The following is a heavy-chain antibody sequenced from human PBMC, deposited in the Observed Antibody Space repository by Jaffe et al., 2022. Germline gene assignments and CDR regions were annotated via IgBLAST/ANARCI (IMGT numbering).Heavy chain of an antibody. J-gene: IGHJ4*02. Sequence: QVQLVQSGAEVKKPGSSVKVSCKASGGTFSSYAISWVRQAPGQGLEWMGGIIPIFGTANYAQKFQGRVTITADESTSTAYMELSSLRSEDTAVYYCARAPYDYIWGSYGGYFDYWGQGTLVTVSS. D-gene: IGHD3-16*01. CDR2: IIPIFGTA. CDR3: ARAPYDYIWGSYGGYFDY. V-gene: IGHV1-69*01. CDR1: GGTFSSYA.